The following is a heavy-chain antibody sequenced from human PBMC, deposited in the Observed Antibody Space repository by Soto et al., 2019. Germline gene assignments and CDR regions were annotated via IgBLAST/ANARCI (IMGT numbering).Heavy chain of an antibody. V-gene: IGHV3-23*01. CDR1: GFTFSSYA. D-gene: IGHD3-10*01. J-gene: IGHJ4*02. CDR3: AKKKVRGSSDY. CDR2: ISGSGGST. Sequence: GGSLRLSFAASGFTFSSYAMSWVRQATGKGLEWASAISGSGGSTYYADSVKGRFTISRDNSKNTLYLQMNSLRAEDTAVYYCAKKKVRGSSDYWGQGTLVTVS.